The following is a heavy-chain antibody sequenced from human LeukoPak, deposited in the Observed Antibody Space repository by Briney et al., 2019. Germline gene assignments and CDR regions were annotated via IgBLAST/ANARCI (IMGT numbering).Heavy chain of an antibody. CDR2: IRAYNGNT. Sequence: ASVKVSCKASGYTFTSYGISWVRQAPGHRLEWMGWIRAYNGNTNYAQKPQGRVTMTTDTSTSTAYMELRSLRSDDTAVYYCARGRIQLWSPVGYYYYMDVWGKGTTVTVPS. J-gene: IGHJ6*03. D-gene: IGHD5-18*01. V-gene: IGHV1-18*01. CDR1: GYTFTSYG. CDR3: ARGRIQLWSPVGYYYYMDV.